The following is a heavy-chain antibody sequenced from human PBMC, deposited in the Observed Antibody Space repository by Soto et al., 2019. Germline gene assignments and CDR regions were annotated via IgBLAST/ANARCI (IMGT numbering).Heavy chain of an antibody. D-gene: IGHD6-19*01. CDR2: MNPNSGNT. CDR1: GYTFTSYD. V-gene: IGHV1-8*01. Sequence: ASMKVSCQSWGYTFTSYDINWVRHATGQGLEWMGWMNPNSGNTGYAQKFQGRVTMTRNTSISTAYMELSSLRSEDTAVYYCARLHSSGWWTDGWFDPWGQGTLVTVSS. J-gene: IGHJ5*02. CDR3: ARLHSSGWWTDGWFDP.